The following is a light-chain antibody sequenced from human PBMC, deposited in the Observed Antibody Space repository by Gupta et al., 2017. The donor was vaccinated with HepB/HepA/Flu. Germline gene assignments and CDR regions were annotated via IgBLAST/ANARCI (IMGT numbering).Light chain of an antibody. CDR2: EVS. Sequence: QSALTQPPSASGSPGQSVTISCTGTSSDVGGYNYVSWYQQHPGKAPKLMIYEVSKRPAGVPGRFSGSRSGNTASLTVSGHQAEEEADYYCSSYAGSNKEVFGGGTKLTVL. CDR3: SSYAGSNKEV. V-gene: IGLV2-8*01. J-gene: IGLJ2*01. CDR1: SSDVGGYNY.